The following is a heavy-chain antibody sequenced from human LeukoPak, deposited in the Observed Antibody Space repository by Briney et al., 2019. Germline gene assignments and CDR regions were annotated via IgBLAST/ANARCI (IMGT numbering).Heavy chain of an antibody. Sequence: QTLSLTCAISGDSVSSNSAAWNWIRQSPSRGLEWLGRTYYRSKWYDDYAVSVKGRIAINPDTSKNQFSLQLNSVTPEDTAVYYCARAKGRSPLFDYWGQGTLVTVSS. CDR3: ARAKGRSPLFDY. CDR1: GDSVSSNSAA. J-gene: IGHJ4*02. V-gene: IGHV6-1*01. D-gene: IGHD6-13*01. CDR2: TYYRSKWYD.